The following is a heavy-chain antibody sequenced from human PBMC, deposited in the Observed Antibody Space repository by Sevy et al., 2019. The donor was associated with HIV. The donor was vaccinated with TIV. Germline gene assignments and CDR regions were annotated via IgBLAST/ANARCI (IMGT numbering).Heavy chain of an antibody. V-gene: IGHV3-7*03. Sequence: VGSLRLSCAASGFTFSSYWMSWVRQAPGKGLEWVANIKQDGSEKYYVDSVKGRFTISRDNAKNSLYLQMNSLRAEDTAVYYCSTTAYYFDYWGQGTLVTVSS. CDR1: GFTFSSYW. J-gene: IGHJ4*02. CDR3: STTAYYFDY. CDR2: IKQDGSEK.